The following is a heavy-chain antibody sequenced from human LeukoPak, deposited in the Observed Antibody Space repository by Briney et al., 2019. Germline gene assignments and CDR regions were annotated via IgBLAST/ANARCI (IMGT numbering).Heavy chain of an antibody. CDR1: GFTFSNYN. CDR3: AREGQIADYYDSSGYFDY. CDR2: ITSSSNYI. D-gene: IGHD3-22*01. V-gene: IGHV3-21*01. Sequence: PGGSLRLSCAASGFTFSNYNMNWVRHAPGKGLEWVSSITSSSNYIFYADSVKGRFTISRDNAKNSLYLQMNSLRAEDTAVYYCAREGQIADYYDSSGYFDYWGQGTLVTVSS. J-gene: IGHJ4*02.